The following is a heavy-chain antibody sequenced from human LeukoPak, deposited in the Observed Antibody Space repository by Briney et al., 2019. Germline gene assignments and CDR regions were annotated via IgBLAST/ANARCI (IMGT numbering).Heavy chain of an antibody. CDR1: GYSFTSYW. Sequence: AGESLEISCKGSGYSFTSYWISWVRQMPGKGLEWMGRIDPSDSYTNYSPSFQGHVTISADKSITTAYLQWSSLKASDTAMYYCARENGDYFDYWGQGTLVTVSS. CDR3: ARENGDYFDY. D-gene: IGHD3-10*01. CDR2: IDPSDSYT. V-gene: IGHV5-10-1*01. J-gene: IGHJ4*02.